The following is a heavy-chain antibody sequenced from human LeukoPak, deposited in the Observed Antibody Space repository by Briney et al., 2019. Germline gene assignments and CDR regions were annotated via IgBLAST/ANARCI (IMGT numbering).Heavy chain of an antibody. CDR2: IRYDGSNK. D-gene: IGHD4-23*01. V-gene: IGHV3-30*02. CDR3: VRGATAVTRHLDY. J-gene: IGHJ4*02. Sequence: GGSLRLSCAASGFTFSSYVMHWVRQAPGKGLEWVAFIRYDGSNKYYADSVKGRFAISRDNAKNSLYLQMNSLRPEDTAVYYCVRGATAVTRHLDYWGQGALVTVSS. CDR1: GFTFSSYV.